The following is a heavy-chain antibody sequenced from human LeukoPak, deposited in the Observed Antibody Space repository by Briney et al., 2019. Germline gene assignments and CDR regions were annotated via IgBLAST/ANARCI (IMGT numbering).Heavy chain of an antibody. J-gene: IGHJ3*02. D-gene: IGHD2-2*01. CDR1: VGPFSAFY. V-gene: IGHV4-34*01. Sequence: PSETLSLTCSVYVGPFSAFYWSGMRQPPGKGLEWIGEIYHSGSTNYNPSLKSRVTISVDTSKNQFSLKLSSVTAADTAVYYCARPVSGAAMHSFDIWGQGTMVTVSS. CDR3: ARPVSGAAMHSFDI. CDR2: IYHSGST.